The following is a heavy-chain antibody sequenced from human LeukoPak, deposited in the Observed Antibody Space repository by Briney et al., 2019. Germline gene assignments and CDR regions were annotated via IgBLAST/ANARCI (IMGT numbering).Heavy chain of an antibody. CDR2: IYHSGST. CDR3: TSSLGYCSGGSCYSTDY. CDR1: GGSISSSNW. J-gene: IGHJ4*02. V-gene: IGHV4-4*02. D-gene: IGHD2-15*01. Sequence: PSETLSLTCAVSGGSISSSNWWSWVRQPPGKGLEWIGEIYHSGSTNYNPSLKSRVTISVDKSKNQFSLKLSSVTAADTAVFYCTSSLGYCSGGSCYSTDYWGQGTLVTVSS.